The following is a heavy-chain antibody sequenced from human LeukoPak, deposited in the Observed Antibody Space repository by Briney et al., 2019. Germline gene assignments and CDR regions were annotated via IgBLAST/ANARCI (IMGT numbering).Heavy chain of an antibody. CDR3: VRDQGGSSSH. J-gene: IGHJ4*02. Sequence: GGSLRLSCAASGLTFSFYSMNWVRQAPGEGLEWVSYIGSFSGTINYAESVKGRFTISRDNAKNSLYLQMNSLRADDTAVYYCVRDQGGSSSHWGQGTLVTVSS. D-gene: IGHD6-6*01. CDR1: GLTFSFYS. CDR2: IGSFSGTI. V-gene: IGHV3-48*01.